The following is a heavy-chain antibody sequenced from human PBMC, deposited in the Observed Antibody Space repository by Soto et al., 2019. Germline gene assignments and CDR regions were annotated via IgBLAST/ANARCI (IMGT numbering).Heavy chain of an antibody. CDR1: GYTFTSYG. Sequence: ASVKVSCKASGYTFTSYGISWGRQAPGQGLEWMGWISAYNGNTNYAQKLQGRVTMTTDTSTSTAYMELRSLRSDGTTVYYCARDHHRRNRPGDYLFDYWGQATLVTVSS. D-gene: IGHD4-17*01. CDR2: ISAYNGNT. CDR3: ARDHHRRNRPGDYLFDY. J-gene: IGHJ4*02. V-gene: IGHV1-18*04.